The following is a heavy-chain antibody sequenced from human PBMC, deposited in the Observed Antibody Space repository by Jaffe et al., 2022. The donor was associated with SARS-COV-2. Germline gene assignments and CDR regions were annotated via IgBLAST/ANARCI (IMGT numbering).Heavy chain of an antibody. CDR3: ARGPDRNNITMVRGVTGRFDP. V-gene: IGHV4-34*01. CDR2: INHSGST. CDR1: GGSFSGYY. J-gene: IGHJ5*02. Sequence: QVQLQQWGAGLLKPSETLSLTCAVYGGSFSGYYWSWIRQPPGKGLEWIGEINHSGSTNYNPSLKSRVTISVDTSKNQFSLKLSSVTAADTAVYYCARGPDRNNITMVRGVTGRFDPWGQGTLVTVSS. D-gene: IGHD3-10*01.